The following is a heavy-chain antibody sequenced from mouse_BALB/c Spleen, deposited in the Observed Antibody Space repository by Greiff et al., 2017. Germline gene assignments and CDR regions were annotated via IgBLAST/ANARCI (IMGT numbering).Heavy chain of an antibody. CDR2: ISSGGSYT. Sequence: EVQGVESGGGLVKPGGSLKLSCAASGFTFSSYAMSWVRQSPEKRLEWVAEISSGGSYTYYPDTVTGRFTISRDNAKNTLYLEMSSLRSEDTAMYYCARRGLLIAMDYWGQGTSVTVSS. CDR1: GFTFSSYA. V-gene: IGHV5-9-4*01. CDR3: ARRGLLIAMDY. D-gene: IGHD2-3*01. J-gene: IGHJ4*01.